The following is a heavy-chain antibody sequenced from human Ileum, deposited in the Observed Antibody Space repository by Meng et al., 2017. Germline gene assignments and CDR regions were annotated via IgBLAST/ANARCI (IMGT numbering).Heavy chain of an antibody. V-gene: IGHV4-34*02. J-gene: IGHJ4*02. D-gene: IGHD1-26*01. CDR2: IHHSGRT. Sequence: QGQRTQWGAGMLKRPDPRSPTCAVFGGSFKDYYWSWVRQSPGKGLEWIGQIHHSGRTNYKSSLERRVTISVDTSKSQFSLKLTSVTAADTAMYYCVRGPARETHDFDYWGQGALVTVSS. CDR1: GGSFKDYY. CDR3: VRGPARETHDFDY.